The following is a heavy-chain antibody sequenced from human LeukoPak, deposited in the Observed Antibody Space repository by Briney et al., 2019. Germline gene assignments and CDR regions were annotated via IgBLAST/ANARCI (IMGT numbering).Heavy chain of an antibody. Sequence: SETLSLTCTVSGYSISSVYYWGWIRQPPGKGLEWIGSIYHSGSTYYNPSLKSRVTISVDTSKNQFSLKLSSVTAADTAVYYCARAEQLVLDWFDPWGQGTLVTVSS. CDR3: ARAEQLVLDWFDP. J-gene: IGHJ5*02. D-gene: IGHD6-6*01. V-gene: IGHV4-38-2*02. CDR2: IYHSGST. CDR1: GYSISSVYY.